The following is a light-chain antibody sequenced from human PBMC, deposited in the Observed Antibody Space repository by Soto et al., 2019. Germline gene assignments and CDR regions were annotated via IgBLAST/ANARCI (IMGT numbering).Light chain of an antibody. CDR2: KAS. J-gene: IGKJ4*01. CDR1: QSISTW. Sequence: DIQMTQSPSTLSASVGDRVAITCRASQSISTWLAWYQQKPGKAPKFLIYKASDLESRVPSRFSGSGSGTEFTLTINSLQPADFATYYCEQYNSYPLTFGGGTEVEIK. CDR3: EQYNSYPLT. V-gene: IGKV1-5*03.